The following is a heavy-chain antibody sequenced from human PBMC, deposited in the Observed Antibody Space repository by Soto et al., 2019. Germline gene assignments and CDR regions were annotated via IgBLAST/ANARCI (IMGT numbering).Heavy chain of an antibody. CDR1: GYTFSGYY. CDR2: INPDSGGT. J-gene: IGHJ4*02. CDR3: ARNTHFDC. Sequence: ASVKVSCKASGYTFSGYYMHWVRQAPGQGLEWMGWINPDSGGTYYAQKFQGWVTMTRDTSISTAYMELSRLTSDDTAVYYCARNTHFDCWGQGTLVTVSS. V-gene: IGHV1-2*04.